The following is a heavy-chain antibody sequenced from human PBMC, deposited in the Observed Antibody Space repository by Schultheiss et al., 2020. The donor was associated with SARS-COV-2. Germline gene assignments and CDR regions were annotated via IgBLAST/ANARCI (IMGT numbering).Heavy chain of an antibody. V-gene: IGHV3-7*03. J-gene: IGHJ6*03. CDR3: AKGDATYYYMDV. D-gene: IGHD5-12*01. Sequence: GESLKISCAASGFTFSSYWMSWVRQAPGKGLEWVANIKQDGSEKYYVDSVKGRFTISRDNSKNTLYLQMNSLRAEDTAVYYCAKGDATYYYMDVWGKGTTVTVSS. CDR1: GFTFSSYW. CDR2: IKQDGSEK.